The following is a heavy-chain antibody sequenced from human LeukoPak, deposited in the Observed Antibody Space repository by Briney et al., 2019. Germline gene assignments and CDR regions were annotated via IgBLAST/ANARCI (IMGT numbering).Heavy chain of an antibody. V-gene: IGHV3-23*01. CDR1: GFTLSSYA. J-gene: IGHJ4*02. Sequence: PGGSLRLSCAASGFTLSSYAMSWVRQAPGKGLEWVSAISGSGGSTYYADSVKGRFTISRDNSKNTLYLQMNSLRAEDTAVYYCVGYCSGGSCYPRVFYFDYWGQGTLVTVSS. CDR3: VGYCSGGSCYPRVFYFDY. CDR2: ISGSGGST. D-gene: IGHD2-15*01.